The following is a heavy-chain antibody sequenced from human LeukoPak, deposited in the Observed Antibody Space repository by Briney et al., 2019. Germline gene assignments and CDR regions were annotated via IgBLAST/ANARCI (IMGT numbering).Heavy chain of an antibody. D-gene: IGHD4-17*01. V-gene: IGHV3-74*01. J-gene: IGHJ6*03. CDR3: ARTYGDYARGRISYYMDV. Sequence: GGSLRLSCAASGFTFSSYWMHWVRQAPGKGLVWVSRINSDGSSTIYADSVKGRFTISRDNAKNTLYLQMNSLRAEDTAVYYCARTYGDYARGRISYYMDVWGKGTTVTVSS. CDR1: GFTFSSYW. CDR2: INSDGSST.